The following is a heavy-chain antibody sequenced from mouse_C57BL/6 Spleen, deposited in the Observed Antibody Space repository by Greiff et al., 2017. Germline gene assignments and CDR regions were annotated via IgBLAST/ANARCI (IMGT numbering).Heavy chain of an antibody. J-gene: IGHJ2*01. Sequence: QVQLKQPGAELVMPGASVKLSCKASGYTFTSYWMQWVKQRPGQGLEWIGEIDPSDSYTNYNQKFKGKATLTVDTSSSTAYMQLSSLTSEDSAVYYCASRDYWGQGTTLTVSS. CDR2: IDPSDSYT. CDR1: GYTFTSYW. CDR3: ASRDY. V-gene: IGHV1-50*01.